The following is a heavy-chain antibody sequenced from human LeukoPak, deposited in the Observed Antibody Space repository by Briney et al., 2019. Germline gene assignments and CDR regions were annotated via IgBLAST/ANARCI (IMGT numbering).Heavy chain of an antibody. CDR2: ISGSGGST. Sequence: PGGSLRLSCAASGFTFSSHAMSWVRQAPGKGLEWVSAISGSGGSTYYADSVRGRFTISRDNSENTLYLQMNSLGAEDTAVYYCAKGPVTEVAGTTWDYWGQGALVAVSS. CDR3: AKGPVTEVAGTTWDY. V-gene: IGHV3-23*01. CDR1: GFTFSSHA. D-gene: IGHD6-19*01. J-gene: IGHJ4*02.